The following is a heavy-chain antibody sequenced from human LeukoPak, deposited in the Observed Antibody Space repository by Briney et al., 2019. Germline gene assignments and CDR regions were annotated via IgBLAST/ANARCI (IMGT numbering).Heavy chain of an antibody. D-gene: IGHD1-14*01. CDR1: GYSFTSYW. CDR3: ARHVTTASAARGFDI. J-gene: IGHJ3*02. CDR2: IYPHDSDT. Sequence: GESLKISCKGSGYSFTSYWVAWVRQMPGKGLEWMGIIYPHDSDTRYSPSFQGQVTISADKSINTAYLQWSGLKASDTAVYYCARHVTTASAARGFDIWGQGTMVTVSS. V-gene: IGHV5-51*01.